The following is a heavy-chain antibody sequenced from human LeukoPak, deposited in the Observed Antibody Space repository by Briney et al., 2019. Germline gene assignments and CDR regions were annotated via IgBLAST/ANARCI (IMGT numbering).Heavy chain of an antibody. V-gene: IGHV1-69*05. CDR1: GGTSSSYA. CDR3: ASWDFWSGYDAFDI. Sequence: SVKVSCKASGGTSSSYAISWVRQAPGQGLEWMGGIIPIFGTANCAQKFQGRVTITTDESTSTAYMELSSLRSEDTAVYYCASWDFWSGYDAFDIWGQGTMVTVSS. D-gene: IGHD3-3*01. J-gene: IGHJ3*02. CDR2: IIPIFGTA.